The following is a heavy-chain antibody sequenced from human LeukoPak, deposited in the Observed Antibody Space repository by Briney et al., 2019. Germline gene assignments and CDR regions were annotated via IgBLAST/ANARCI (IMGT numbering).Heavy chain of an antibody. D-gene: IGHD2-2*01. CDR2: ISGTSGST. CDR3: AKSADQLLSVFDY. J-gene: IGHJ4*02. CDR1: GFTFSSYA. V-gene: IGHV3-23*01. Sequence: GGSLRLSCAASGFTFSSYAMSWVRQAPGKGLEWVSAISGTSGSTYSADSMKGRFTISRDNSKNTLYLQMSSLRAEDTAVYYCAKSADQLLSVFDYWGQGTLVTVSS.